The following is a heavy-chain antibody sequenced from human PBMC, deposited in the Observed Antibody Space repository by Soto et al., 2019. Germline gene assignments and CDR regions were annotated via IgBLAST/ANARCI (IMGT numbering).Heavy chain of an antibody. J-gene: IGHJ5*02. D-gene: IGHD4-17*01. V-gene: IGHV4-28*03. CDR3: ARETYGDYVGYFDP. CDR2: IYYSGTT. CDR1: GYSISSSNW. Sequence: SETLSLTCAVSGYSISSSNWWGWIRQPPGKGLEWIGYIYYSGTTYYNPSLKSRVIISVDRSKNQFSLKVSSVTAADTAVYYCARETYGDYVGYFDPWGQRTLVTVSS.